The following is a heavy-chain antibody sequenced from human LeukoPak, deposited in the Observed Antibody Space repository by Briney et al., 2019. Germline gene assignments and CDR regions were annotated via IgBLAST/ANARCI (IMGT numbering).Heavy chain of an antibody. Sequence: GGSLRLSCAASGFTLSSYSMNWVRQAPGKGLEWVSSISSSSSYIYYADSVKGRFTISRDNAKNSLYLQMNSLRAEDTAVYYCARDYSGWYGHYYYGMDVWGQGTTVTVSS. D-gene: IGHD6-19*01. J-gene: IGHJ6*02. CDR3: ARDYSGWYGHYYYGMDV. CDR2: ISSSSSYI. CDR1: GFTLSSYS. V-gene: IGHV3-21*01.